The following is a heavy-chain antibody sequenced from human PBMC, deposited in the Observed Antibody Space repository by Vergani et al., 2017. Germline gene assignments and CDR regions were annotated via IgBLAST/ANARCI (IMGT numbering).Heavy chain of an antibody. CDR3: ARLYGRDSSGSKYFDY. J-gene: IGHJ4*02. D-gene: IGHD3-22*01. Sequence: EVQLVQSGAEVKNPGESLKISCQISGYSFTNYWIGWVRQMPAKGLEWMWIIHPADSDTRYSPSFQGQVTISVDKSISPAYLQRSSLRASDSAMYYCARLYGRDSSGSKYFDYWGQGTLVTVSS. CDR1: GYSFTNYW. CDR2: IHPADSDT. V-gene: IGHV5-51*01.